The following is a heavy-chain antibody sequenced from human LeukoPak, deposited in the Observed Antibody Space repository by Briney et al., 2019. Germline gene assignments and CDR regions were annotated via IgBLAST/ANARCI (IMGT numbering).Heavy chain of an antibody. D-gene: IGHD3-22*01. J-gene: IGHJ4*02. Sequence: GGSLRLSCAASGFTVSSNYMSWVRQAPGKGLEWVSYISTSSTTIYYADSVMGRFTISRDNAKNSLYLQMNSLRAEDTAVYYCAGKYSYDSSGYYSDYWGQGTLVTVSS. CDR2: ISTSSTTI. CDR1: GFTVSSNY. V-gene: IGHV3-48*04. CDR3: AGKYSYDSSGYYSDY.